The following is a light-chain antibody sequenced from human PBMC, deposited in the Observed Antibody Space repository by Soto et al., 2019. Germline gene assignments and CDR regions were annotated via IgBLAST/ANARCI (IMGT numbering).Light chain of an antibody. CDR1: QTISGY. J-gene: IGKJ5*01. CDR2: AAS. CDR3: LQDYNYPPT. Sequence: IQMPQSPSSLSASVGDRVTITCRASQTISGYLNWYQQKPGKAPKLLIYAASSLQSGVPSRFSGSGSGTDFTLTISSLQPEDFATYYCLQDYNYPPTFGQGTRLEI. V-gene: IGKV1-6*01.